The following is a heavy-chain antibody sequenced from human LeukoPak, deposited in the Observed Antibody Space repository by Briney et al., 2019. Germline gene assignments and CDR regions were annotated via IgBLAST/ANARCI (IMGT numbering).Heavy chain of an antibody. CDR1: GFTFSSYW. CDR2: IKQDGSEK. V-gene: IGHV3-7*01. Sequence: PGGSLRLSCAASGFTFSSYWVSWVRQAPGKGLEWVANIKQDGSEKYYVDSVKGRFTISRDNAKNSLYLQMNSLRAEDTAVYYCARRLAGENYFDYWGQGTLVTVSS. D-gene: IGHD6-19*01. J-gene: IGHJ4*02. CDR3: ARRLAGENYFDY.